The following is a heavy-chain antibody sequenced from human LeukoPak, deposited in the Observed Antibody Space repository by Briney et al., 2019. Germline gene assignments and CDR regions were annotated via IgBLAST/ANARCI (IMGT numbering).Heavy chain of an antibody. V-gene: IGHV4-39*07. D-gene: IGHD3-22*01. CDR2: IYYSGST. Sequence: PSQTLSLTCTVSGGSISSSSYYWGWIRQPPGKGLEWIGSIYYSGSTYYNPSLKSRVTISVDTSKNQFSLKLSSVTAADTAVYYCARAPYYYDSSGPPNDAFDIWGQGTMVTVSS. J-gene: IGHJ3*02. CDR1: GGSISSSSYY. CDR3: ARAPYYYDSSGPPNDAFDI.